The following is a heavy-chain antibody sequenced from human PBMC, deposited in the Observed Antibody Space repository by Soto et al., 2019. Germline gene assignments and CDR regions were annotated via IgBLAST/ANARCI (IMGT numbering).Heavy chain of an antibody. D-gene: IGHD5-18*01. J-gene: IGHJ4*02. V-gene: IGHV3-30-3*01. CDR2: TSDDGDIQ. Sequence: GGSLRLSCAASGFDFRKYAMHWVRQSPGKGPEWVAITSDDGDIQYYADSVKGRFTISRDSSKNTLYLQMTTLRSEDAAVYFCARAVDAAMDPLDYWGQGTLVTVSS. CDR1: GFDFRKYA. CDR3: ARAVDAAMDPLDY.